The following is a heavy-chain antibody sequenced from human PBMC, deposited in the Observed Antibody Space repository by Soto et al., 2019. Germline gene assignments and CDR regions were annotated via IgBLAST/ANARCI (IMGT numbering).Heavy chain of an antibody. J-gene: IGHJ4*02. CDR3: ARDYGSGSYDQGDLDY. CDR1: GYTFTGYY. CDR2: INPNSGDT. V-gene: IGHV1-2*02. D-gene: IGHD3-10*01. Sequence: ASVKVSCKASGYTFTGYYIHWVRQAPGQGLEWMGWINPNSGDTNYAQKFQGRVTMTRDTSISTAYMELSRLRSDDTAVYYCARDYGSGSYDQGDLDYWDQGQRVTLSS.